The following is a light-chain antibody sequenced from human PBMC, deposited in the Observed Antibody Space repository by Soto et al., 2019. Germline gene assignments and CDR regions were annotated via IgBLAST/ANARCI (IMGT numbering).Light chain of an antibody. CDR2: EVS. CDR1: STDFVSYNR. J-gene: IGLJ1*01. V-gene: IGLV2-18*01. Sequence: QSALTQPPSVSGSPGQSVTISCTGTSTDFVSYNRVSWYQQPRGTAPKLMIYEVSKRPSGVPDRFSGSKSGNTASLTISGLQAADEADYYCSLYTSENAYVFGTGTKLTVL. CDR3: SLYTSENAYV.